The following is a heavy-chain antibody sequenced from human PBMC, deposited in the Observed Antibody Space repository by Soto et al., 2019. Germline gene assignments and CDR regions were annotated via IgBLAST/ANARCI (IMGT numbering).Heavy chain of an antibody. CDR1: GGSISSSSYY. V-gene: IGHV4-39*01. Sequence: SETLSLTCTVSGGSISSSSYYWGWIRQPPGKGLEWIGSIYYSGSTYYNPSLKSRVTISVDTSKNQFSLKLSSVTAADTAVYYCASSLRYFDWLLSFYWFDYWGQGTLVTVSS. CDR2: IYYSGST. J-gene: IGHJ5*01. CDR3: ASSLRYFDWLLSFYWFDY. D-gene: IGHD3-9*01.